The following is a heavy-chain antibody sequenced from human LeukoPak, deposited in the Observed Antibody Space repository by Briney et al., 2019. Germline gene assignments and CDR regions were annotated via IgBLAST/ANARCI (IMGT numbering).Heavy chain of an antibody. D-gene: IGHD2-2*01. J-gene: IGHJ6*04. CDR2: IIPIFGTA. CDR3: ARDRQDIVVVPAANYYYYGMDV. Sequence: ASVKVSCKASGGTFSSYAISWVRQAPGQWLEWMGGIIPIFGTANYAQKFQGRVTITADESTSTAYMELSSLRSEDTAVYYCARDRQDIVVVPAANYYYYGMDVWGKGTTVTVSS. V-gene: IGHV1-69*13. CDR1: GGTFSSYA.